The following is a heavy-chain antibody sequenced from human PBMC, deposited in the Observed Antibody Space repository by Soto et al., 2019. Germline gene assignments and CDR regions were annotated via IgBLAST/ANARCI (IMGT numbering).Heavy chain of an antibody. CDR1: GYKFTTYG. CDR2: ISTYNGNT. CDR3: ARGLGTNGLDV. D-gene: IGHD7-27*01. J-gene: IGHJ6*02. V-gene: IGHV1-18*04. Sequence: QVQLLQAGAEVKKPGASVKVSCTASGYKFTTYGITWVRQAPGQGREWLGGISTYNGNTDYAQNLHDRVTMTTETSTSTAYLEVRSLTSDDTAVYFCARGLGTNGLDVWGQGTTVTVSS.